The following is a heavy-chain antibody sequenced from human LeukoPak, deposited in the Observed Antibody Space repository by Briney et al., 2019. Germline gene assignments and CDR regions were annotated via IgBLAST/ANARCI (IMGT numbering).Heavy chain of an antibody. CDR1: GFTFSCYA. CDR2: IKQDGTQE. D-gene: IGHD2-15*01. CDR3: ATYTNLVAGDV. J-gene: IGHJ6*02. V-gene: IGHV3-7*01. Sequence: GRSLRLSCAASGFTFSCYAMSWVRQAPGKGPEWVANIKQDGTQEHYVDSVKGRFTVSRDIDRHSLFRQMNSLIGKDTAIYYYATYTNLVAGDVWGQGTTVSVSS.